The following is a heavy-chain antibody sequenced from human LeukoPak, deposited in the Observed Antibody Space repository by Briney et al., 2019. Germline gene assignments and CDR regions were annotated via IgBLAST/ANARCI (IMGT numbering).Heavy chain of an antibody. CDR3: ARGGGLDV. CDR2: IWYDGSNE. D-gene: IGHD3-16*01. CDR1: GFSFSNYG. J-gene: IGHJ6*02. Sequence: GGSLRLSCAASGFSFSNYGMHWVRQAPGKGLEWVAVIWYDGSNEYYADSVKGRFTVSRDNSKNTLYLQMNSLRAEDTAVYYCARGGGLDVWGQGATVTVSS. V-gene: IGHV3-33*01.